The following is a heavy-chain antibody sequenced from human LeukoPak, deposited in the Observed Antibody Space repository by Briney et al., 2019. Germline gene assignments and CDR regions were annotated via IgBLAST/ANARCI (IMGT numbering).Heavy chain of an antibody. V-gene: IGHV3-23*01. CDR3: AKSVREYQLAYFDY. Sequence: PGGSLRLSCAASGFTFSSYAMSWVRQAPGKGLEWVSAISGSGGSTYYADSVKGRFTISRDNSKNTLYLQMNSLRAEDTAVCYCAKSVREYQLAYFDYWGQGTLVTVSS. CDR2: ISGSGGST. J-gene: IGHJ4*02. CDR1: GFTFSSYA. D-gene: IGHD2-2*01.